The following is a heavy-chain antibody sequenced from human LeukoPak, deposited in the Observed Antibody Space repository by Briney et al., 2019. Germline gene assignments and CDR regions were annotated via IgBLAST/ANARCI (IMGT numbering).Heavy chain of an antibody. CDR2: MNPNSGNT. D-gene: IGHD6-19*01. CDR3: ARGDQWFDY. V-gene: IGHV1-8*02. Sequence: GASVKVSCKASGYTFTDYYIHWVRQAPGQGLEWMGWMNPNSGNTGYAQKFQGRVTMTRNTSISTAYMELSSLRSEDTAVYYCARGDQWFDYWGQGTLVTVSS. CDR1: GYTFTDYY. J-gene: IGHJ4*02.